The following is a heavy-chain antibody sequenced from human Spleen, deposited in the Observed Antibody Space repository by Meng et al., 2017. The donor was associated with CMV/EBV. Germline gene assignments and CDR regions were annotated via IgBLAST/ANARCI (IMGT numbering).Heavy chain of an antibody. J-gene: IGHJ6*02. Sequence: GGSLKISCAASGFTFDDYAMHWVRQAPGKGLEWVSGISWNSGSIGYADSVKGRFTISRDNAKNSLYLQMNSLRAEDTAVYYCATLTTVITQGSYGMDVWGRGTTVTVSS. CDR3: ATLTTVITQGSYGMDV. D-gene: IGHD4-17*01. CDR2: ISWNSGSI. CDR1: GFTFDDYA. V-gene: IGHV3-9*01.